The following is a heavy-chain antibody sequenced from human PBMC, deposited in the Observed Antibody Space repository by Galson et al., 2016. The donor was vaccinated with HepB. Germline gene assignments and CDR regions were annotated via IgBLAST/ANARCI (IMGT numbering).Heavy chain of an antibody. V-gene: IGHV4-59*01. D-gene: IGHD5-18*01. J-gene: IGHJ4*02. Sequence: TLSLTCTVSGGSIYNYYWPWIRLTPGKGLEWICYTHHSGSTLYNPSLRSRVTTSIDMSRNQFSLRLKSVTAADTAVYYCARDSYGFTLDYWGRGTLVTVSS. CDR1: GGSIYNYY. CDR3: ARDSYGFTLDY. CDR2: THHSGST.